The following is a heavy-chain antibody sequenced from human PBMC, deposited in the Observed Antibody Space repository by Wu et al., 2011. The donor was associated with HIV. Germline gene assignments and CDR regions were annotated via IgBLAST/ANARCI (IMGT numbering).Heavy chain of an antibody. D-gene: IGHD2-21*01. V-gene: IGHV1-69*14. J-gene: IGHJ4*02. CDR2: IIPIFGTA. Sequence: QVQLVQSGAEVKKPGSSVKVSCKASGGTFSIYAVTWVRQAPGQGLEWMGGIIPIFGTAKYVQKFQGRVTITADKSTSTAYMELSSLTSEDTAVYYCARDLGGDEDYWGQGTLVTVSA. CDR1: GGTFSIYA. CDR3: ARDLGGDEDY.